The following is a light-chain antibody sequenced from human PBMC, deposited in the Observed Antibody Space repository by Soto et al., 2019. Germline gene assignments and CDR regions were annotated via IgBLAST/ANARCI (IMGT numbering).Light chain of an antibody. CDR2: AAS. CDR1: QSFSSRY. Sequence: EIVLTQSPGTLSLSPGERATLSCRASQSFSSRYLAWYQQKPGQAPRLLIYAASSRATGIADRFSGSGSGTDFTLTISRLEPEDFAVYYCQHYVDSPLGLGQGTKVDIK. CDR3: QHYVDSPLG. V-gene: IGKV3-20*01. J-gene: IGKJ1*01.